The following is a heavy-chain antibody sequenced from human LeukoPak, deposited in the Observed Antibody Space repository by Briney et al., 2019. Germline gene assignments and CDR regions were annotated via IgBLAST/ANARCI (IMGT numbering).Heavy chain of an antibody. J-gene: IGHJ3*01. CDR3: ARVKARITSLAVVNRGSPDVGAFDV. Sequence: SETLSLTCGVYGGSFSDYYWTWLRQTPGKGLEWIGEIKHSGGTNYNPSLKSRVTMSVDTSKNEISLQLSSVTAADTGVYFCARVKARITSLAVVNRGSPDVGAFDVWGQGTLVTVSS. CDR1: GGSFSDYY. V-gene: IGHV4-34*01. D-gene: IGHD7-27*01. CDR2: IKHSGGT.